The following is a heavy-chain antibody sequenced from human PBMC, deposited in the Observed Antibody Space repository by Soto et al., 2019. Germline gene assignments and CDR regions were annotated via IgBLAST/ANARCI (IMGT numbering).Heavy chain of an antibody. CDR1: GFTFSSYG. D-gene: IGHD2-21*02. CDR3: AKDALPRDGDCSVADY. V-gene: IGHV3-30*18. Sequence: QVQLVESGGGVVQPGRSLRLSCAASGFTFSSYGMHWVRQGPGKGLEWVAAISYDGSNKYYVDCEKGRFTLSRDNSKQTRDLQMNSLRPEDTAMYYCAKDALPRDGDCSVADYWGQRTLVTVSS. J-gene: IGHJ4*02. CDR2: ISYDGSNK.